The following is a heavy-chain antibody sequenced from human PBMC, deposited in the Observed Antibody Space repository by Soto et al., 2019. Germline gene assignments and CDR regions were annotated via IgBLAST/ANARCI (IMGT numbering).Heavy chain of an antibody. D-gene: IGHD1-1*01. CDR1: GYTFTSYG. CDR2: ISAYNGNT. J-gene: IGHJ5*02. Sequence: ASVKVSCKASGYTFTSYGISWVRQAPGQGLEWMGWISAYNGNTNYAQKLQGRVTMTTDTSTSTAYMELRSLRSDDTVVYYCARDAQYNWNDDPRWFDPWGQGTLVTVSS. CDR3: ARDAQYNWNDDPRWFDP. V-gene: IGHV1-18*01.